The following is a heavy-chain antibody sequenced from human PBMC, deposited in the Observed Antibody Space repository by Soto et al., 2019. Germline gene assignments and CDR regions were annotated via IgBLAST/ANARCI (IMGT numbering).Heavy chain of an antibody. CDR2: IYDDGSA. J-gene: IGHJ5*02. Sequence: SETLSLTCAVSGYSISSSYWSWIRQPPGKGLEWLAYIYDDGSANYNPSLKSRATISLDMSKNQFSLKLTSVTAADTAVYYCARDKYCSGGSCRKNWFDPWGQGTLVTVSS. V-gene: IGHV4-59*01. CDR1: GYSISSSY. D-gene: IGHD2-15*01. CDR3: ARDKYCSGGSCRKNWFDP.